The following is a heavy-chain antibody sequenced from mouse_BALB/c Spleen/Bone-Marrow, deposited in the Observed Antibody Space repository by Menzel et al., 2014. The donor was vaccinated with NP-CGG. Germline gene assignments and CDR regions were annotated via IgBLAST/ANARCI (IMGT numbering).Heavy chain of an antibody. CDR3: ARYGYDYFDY. J-gene: IGHJ2*01. V-gene: IGHV7-3*02. CDR1: GFTFTDYY. CDR2: IRNKANGYTT. D-gene: IGHD2-2*01. Sequence: EVKLVESGGGLVQPGGSLRLSCATSGFTFTDYYMSWVRQPPGKALEWLGFIRNKANGYTTEYSASVKGRFTISRDNSQSILYLQMNTLRAEDSATYYCARYGYDYFDYWGQGTLSQSPQ.